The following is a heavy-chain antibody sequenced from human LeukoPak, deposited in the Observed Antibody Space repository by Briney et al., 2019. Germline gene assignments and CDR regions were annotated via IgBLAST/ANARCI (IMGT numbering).Heavy chain of an antibody. J-gene: IGHJ4*02. V-gene: IGHV3-23*01. CDR1: GFTFSNYA. CDR3: AKGVSSLTFSFDY. D-gene: IGHD6-13*01. CDR2: ISGSST. Sequence: GGSLRLSCAAPGFTFSNYAMSWVRQAPGKGLGWVSSISGSSTYYADSVKGRSTISRDNSKNTLYLQMNSLRAEDTAIYYCAKGVSSLTFSFDYWGQGTLVTVSS.